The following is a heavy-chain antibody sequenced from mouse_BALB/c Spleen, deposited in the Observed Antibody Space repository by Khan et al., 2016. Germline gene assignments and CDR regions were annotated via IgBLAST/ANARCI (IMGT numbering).Heavy chain of an antibody. Sequence: VQLKASGPGLVKPSQSLSLTCTVTGYSITSDYALNWIRQFPGNKLEWMGYIRYSGSTTYNPSLKSRISITRHTSQHQFFLQLYSVPTEDTATYYCTRSPTATRYFDVWGAGTTVTVSS. CDR2: IRYSGST. CDR1: GYSITSDYA. D-gene: IGHD1-2*01. V-gene: IGHV3-2*02. J-gene: IGHJ1*01. CDR3: TRSPTATRYFDV.